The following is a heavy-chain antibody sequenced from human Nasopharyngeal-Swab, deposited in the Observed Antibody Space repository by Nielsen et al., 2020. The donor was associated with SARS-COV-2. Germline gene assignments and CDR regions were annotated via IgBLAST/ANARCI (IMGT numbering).Heavy chain of an antibody. D-gene: IGHD1-7*01. CDR1: GFTFGDYA. Sequence: GGSLRLSCTASGFTFGDYAMSWVRQAPGKGLEWVGFIRSKAYGGTTEYAASVKGRFTISRDDSKSIAYLQMNSLKTEDTAVYYCTRELELQSLSAFDIWGQGTMVTVSS. CDR2: IRSKAYGGTT. V-gene: IGHV3-49*04. J-gene: IGHJ3*02. CDR3: TRELELQSLSAFDI.